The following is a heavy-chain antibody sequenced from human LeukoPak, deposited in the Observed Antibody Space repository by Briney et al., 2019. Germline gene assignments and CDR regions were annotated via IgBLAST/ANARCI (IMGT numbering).Heavy chain of an antibody. CDR3: AKEDCSGGSCYFFYYYYYYMDV. J-gene: IGHJ6*03. CDR2: ISGSGGST. D-gene: IGHD2-15*01. V-gene: IGHV3-23*01. Sequence: GGTLRLSCAASGFTFSSYGMSWVRQAPGKGLEWVSAISGSGGSTYYADSVKGRFTISRDNSKNTLYLQMNSLRAEDTAVYYCAKEDCSGGSCYFFYYYYYYMDVWGKGTTVTISS. CDR1: GFTFSSYG.